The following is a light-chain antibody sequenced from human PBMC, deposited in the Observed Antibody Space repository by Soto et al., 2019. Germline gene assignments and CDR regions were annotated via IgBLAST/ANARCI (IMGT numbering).Light chain of an antibody. CDR3: QQYGTSLWT. V-gene: IGKV3-20*01. CDR1: QSISSNY. CDR2: AAS. J-gene: IGKJ1*01. Sequence: MVLTQSPGTLSLSPGERATLCCRTSQSISSNYLAWYQQKPGQAPRLLIYAASSRATGIPDRFSGSGSGTDFTLTISRLEPEDFAVYYCQQYGTSLWTFGQGTKVDIK.